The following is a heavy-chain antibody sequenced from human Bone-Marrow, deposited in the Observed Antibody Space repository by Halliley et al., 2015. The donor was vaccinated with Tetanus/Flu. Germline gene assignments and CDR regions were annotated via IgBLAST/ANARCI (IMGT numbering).Heavy chain of an antibody. Sequence: SLRLSCAASGFTFTSYWMNWVRQGPGRGLEWVAAISEHGGEERYVDSVRGRFTISRDNAKNSLYLHMNNLRAEDTATYYCARDVLPGGAWGYWGQGSLVTVSS. CDR3: ARDVLPGGAWGY. D-gene: IGHD3-16*01. CDR2: ISEHGGEE. J-gene: IGHJ4*02. V-gene: IGHV3-7*03. CDR1: GFTFTSYW.